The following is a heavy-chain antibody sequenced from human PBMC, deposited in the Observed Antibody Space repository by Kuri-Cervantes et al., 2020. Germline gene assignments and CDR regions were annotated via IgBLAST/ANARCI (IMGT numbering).Heavy chain of an antibody. D-gene: IGHD3-16*01. CDR3: ARALGGSDGTDY. J-gene: IGHJ4*02. V-gene: IGHV3-21*01. CDR1: GFTFSSYS. CDR2: ISSSSSYI. Sequence: GGSLRLSCAASGFTFSSYSMNWVRQAPGKGLGWVSSISSSSSYIYYADSVKGRFTISRDNAKNSLYLQMNSLRAEDTAVYYCARALGGSDGTDYWGQGTLVTVSS.